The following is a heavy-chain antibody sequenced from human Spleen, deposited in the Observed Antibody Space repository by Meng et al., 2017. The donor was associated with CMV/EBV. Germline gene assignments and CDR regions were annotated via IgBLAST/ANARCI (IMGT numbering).Heavy chain of an antibody. CDR2: IIPIFGTA. Sequence: SCTASGGTFSSYAISWVRQAPGQGLEWMGGIIPIFGTANYAQKFQGRVTITTDESTSTAYMELSSLRSEDTAVYYCARVVGGATIDYWGQGTLVTVSS. J-gene: IGHJ4*02. V-gene: IGHV1-69*05. D-gene: IGHD1-26*01. CDR3: ARVVGGATIDY. CDR1: GGTFSSYA.